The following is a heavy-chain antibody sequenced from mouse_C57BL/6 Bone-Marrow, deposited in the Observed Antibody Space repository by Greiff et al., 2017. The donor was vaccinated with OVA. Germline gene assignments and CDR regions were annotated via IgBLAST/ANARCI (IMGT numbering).Heavy chain of an antibody. J-gene: IGHJ1*03. V-gene: IGHV1-74*01. CDR3: AIPSFYGSSPHWYFDV. Sequence: QVQLQQPGAELVKPGASVKVSCKASGYTFTSYWMHWVKQRPGQGLEWIGRIHPSDSDTTYNQKFKGKATLTVDKSSSTAYMQLSSLTSEDSAVYYCAIPSFYGSSPHWYFDVWGTGTTVTVSS. CDR1: GYTFTSYW. CDR2: IHPSDSDT. D-gene: IGHD1-1*01.